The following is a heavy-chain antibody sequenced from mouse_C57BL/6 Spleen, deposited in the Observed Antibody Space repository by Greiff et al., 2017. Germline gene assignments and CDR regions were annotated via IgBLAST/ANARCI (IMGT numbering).Heavy chain of an antibody. CDR1: GYAFSSSW. J-gene: IGHJ1*03. V-gene: IGHV1-82*01. CDR2: IYPGDGDT. CDR3: ARDDGYYYFDG. D-gene: IGHD2-3*01. Sequence: VKLQQSGPELVKPGASVKISCKASGYAFSSSWMNWVKQRPGKGLEWIGRIYPGDGDTNYNGKFKGKATLTADKSSSTAYMQLSSLTSEDSAVYFCARDDGYYYFDGWGTGTTVTVSS.